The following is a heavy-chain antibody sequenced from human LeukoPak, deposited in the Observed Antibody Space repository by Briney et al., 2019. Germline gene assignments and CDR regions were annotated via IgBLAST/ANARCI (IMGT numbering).Heavy chain of an antibody. D-gene: IGHD6-6*01. V-gene: IGHV3-21*01. J-gene: IGHJ4*02. CDR2: ISSSSNYI. CDR1: GFTFSSYN. CDR3: ARLEYSSSSPWDY. Sequence: GGSLRLSCAASGFTFSSYNMNWVRQAPGKGLEWVSSISSSSNYINYADSVKGRFTISRDNAKNSLYLQMNSLRAEDTAVYYCARLEYSSSSPWDYWGQGTLVTVSS.